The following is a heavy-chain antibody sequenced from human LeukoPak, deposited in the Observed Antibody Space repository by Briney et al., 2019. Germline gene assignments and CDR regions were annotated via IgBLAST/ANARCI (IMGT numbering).Heavy chain of an antibody. J-gene: IGHJ4*02. CDR1: GYTFTAYY. V-gene: IGHV1-2*02. D-gene: IGHD6-6*01. CDR3: ARDPGAARALVDY. CDR2: INPNNGVT. Sequence: GASVKVSCKASGYTFTAYYIHWVRQAPGQGLKWMGWINPNNGVTNYAQTFQGRVTMTRDTSISTAYMELSRLRSDDTAVYYCARDPGAARALVDYWGQGTLVTVSS.